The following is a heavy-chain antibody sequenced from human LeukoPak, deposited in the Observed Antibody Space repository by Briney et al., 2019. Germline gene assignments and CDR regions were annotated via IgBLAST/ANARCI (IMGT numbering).Heavy chain of an antibody. CDR1: GYTFTSYA. CDR3: ARDLIVVVPAAIAHRYYYYYMGV. J-gene: IGHJ6*03. Sequence: ASVKVSCKASGYTFTSYAMNWVRQAPGQGLEWMGWINTNTGNPTYAQGFTGRFVFSLDTSVSTAYLQISSLKAEDTAVYYCARDLIVVVPAAIAHRYYYYYMGVWGKGTTVTVSS. CDR2: INTNTGNP. V-gene: IGHV7-4-1*02. D-gene: IGHD2-2*01.